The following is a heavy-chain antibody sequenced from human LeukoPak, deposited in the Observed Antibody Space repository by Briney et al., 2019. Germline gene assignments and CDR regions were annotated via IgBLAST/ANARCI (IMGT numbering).Heavy chain of an antibody. Sequence: PSETPSLTCTVSGGSISSSSYYWGWIRQPPGKGLEWIGSIYYSGSTYYNPSLKSRVTISVDTSKNQFSLKLSSVTAADTAVYYCARGRDGYNSKWGDYWGQGTLVTVSS. CDR1: GGSISSSSYY. CDR2: IYYSGST. CDR3: ARGRDGYNSKWGDY. D-gene: IGHD5-24*01. J-gene: IGHJ4*02. V-gene: IGHV4-39*01.